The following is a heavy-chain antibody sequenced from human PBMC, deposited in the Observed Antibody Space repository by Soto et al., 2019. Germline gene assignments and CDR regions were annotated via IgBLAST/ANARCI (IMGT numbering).Heavy chain of an antibody. CDR1: GGSIGSYY. CDR2: IYYSGST. J-gene: IGHJ4*02. V-gene: IGHV4-59*01. CDR3: ARGRRRFGLYYFAF. Sequence: SETLSLTCAVSGGSIGSYYWSWIRQPPGKGLEWIGYIYYSGSTNYNPSLKSRVTISVDTSKNQFSLKLSSVTAADTAVYYCARGRRRFGLYYFAFWGQGTLVTVSS. D-gene: IGHD3-10*01.